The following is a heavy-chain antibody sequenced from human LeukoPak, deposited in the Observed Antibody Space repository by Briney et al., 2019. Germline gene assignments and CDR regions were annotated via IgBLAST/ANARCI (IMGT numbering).Heavy chain of an antibody. J-gene: IGHJ4*02. V-gene: IGHV3-48*02. CDR1: GFTFSSYS. CDR3: ASTGSGWYEGIYYFDY. CDR2: ISSSSSTI. D-gene: IGHD6-19*01. Sequence: PGGSLRLSCAASGFTFSSYSMNWVRQAPGKGLEWVSYISSSSSTIYYADSVKGRFTISRDNAKNSLYLQMNSLRDEDTAVYYCASTGSGWYEGIYYFDYWGQGTLVTVSS.